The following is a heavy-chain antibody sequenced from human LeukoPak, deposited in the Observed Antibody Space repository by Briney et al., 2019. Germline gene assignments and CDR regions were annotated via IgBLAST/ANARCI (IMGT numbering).Heavy chain of an antibody. CDR2: INNDGSST. D-gene: IGHD2-15*01. CDR3: ARGRRIGGDGGNSRCCSGGRCYCIFDF. CDR1: GFTLSSYW. V-gene: IGHV3-74*01. Sequence: GGSLRLSCAASGFTLSSYWMHWVRQVPGKGLVWVSRINNDGSSTSYADSVKGRFTISTDNAKNTLYLQMNSLRAEDTAVYYCARGRRIGGDGGNSRCCSGGRCYCIFDFWGQGTLVTASS. J-gene: IGHJ4*02.